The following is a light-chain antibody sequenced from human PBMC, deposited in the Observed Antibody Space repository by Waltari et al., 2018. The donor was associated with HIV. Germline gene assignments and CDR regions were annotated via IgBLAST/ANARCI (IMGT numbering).Light chain of an antibody. J-gene: IGLJ2*01. V-gene: IGLV2-23*02. CDR2: EVG. Sequence: QSALTQPASVSGSPGQSITISCTGTSTDVGNYNLVSWYQQHPGKAPKVVIYEVGERPAGLSTRVSGSESGTSASLTIGVLQAEDEAEYYCASYGGSTACVVFGGGTKLTVL. CDR3: ASYGGSTACVV. CDR1: STDVGNYNL.